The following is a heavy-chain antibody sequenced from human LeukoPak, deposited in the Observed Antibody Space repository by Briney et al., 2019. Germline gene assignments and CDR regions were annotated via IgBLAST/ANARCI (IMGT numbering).Heavy chain of an antibody. CDR1: LFTFTIDA. CDR2: ISGSGGRT. CDR3: RRDYFHAVWFAELTFGGYYFDY. D-gene: IGHD3-10*01. V-gene: IGHV3-23*01. Sequence: GGSLRLSSAAPLFTFTIDAMSSVRQAPGKGLEWVSAISGSGGRTYYADSVKGRFTISRDNSKNTLYLQMKSLRAEDTDQSDSRRDYFHAVWFAELTFGGYYFDYWGQGTLVTVSS. J-gene: IGHJ4*02.